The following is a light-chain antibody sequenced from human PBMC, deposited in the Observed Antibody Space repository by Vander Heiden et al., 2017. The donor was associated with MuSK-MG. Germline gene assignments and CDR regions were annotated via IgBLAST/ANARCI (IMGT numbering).Light chain of an antibody. CDR1: SSDVGGYNY. V-gene: IGLV2-14*01. Sequence: QSALLQPASVSGSPGQPLTISCTGTSSDVGGYNYVSWYQQHPGKAPKLMIYDVSNRPSGVSNRFSGSKSGNTASLTISGLQAEDEADYYCSSYTSSSTDVVFGGGTKLTVL. J-gene: IGLJ2*01. CDR3: SSYTSSSTDVV. CDR2: DVS.